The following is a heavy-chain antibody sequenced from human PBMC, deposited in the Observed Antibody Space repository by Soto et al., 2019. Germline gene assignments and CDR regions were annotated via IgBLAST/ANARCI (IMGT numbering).Heavy chain of an antibody. CDR1: GGSFSGYY. Sequence: PSETLSLTCAVYGGSFSGYYWSWIRQPPGKGLEWIGEINHSGSTNYNPSLKSRVTISVDTSKNQFSLKLSSVTAADTAVYYCAREKGLRFLEWLPKKTKQNNWFDPWGQGTLVTVSS. CDR2: INHSGST. D-gene: IGHD3-3*01. V-gene: IGHV4-34*01. CDR3: AREKGLRFLEWLPKKTKQNNWFDP. J-gene: IGHJ5*02.